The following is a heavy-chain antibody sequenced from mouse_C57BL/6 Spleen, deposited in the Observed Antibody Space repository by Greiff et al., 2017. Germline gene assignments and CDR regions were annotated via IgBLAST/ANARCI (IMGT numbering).Heavy chain of an antibody. Sequence: VQLQQSGAELARPGASVKLSCKASGYTFTSYGISWVKQSTGQGLEWIGELYTRSGNTYYNEKFKGKATLTADTSSSTAYIVLRILTAEDAAVYFCARIYDDYGGGAYWGQGTLVTVSA. D-gene: IGHD2-4*01. CDR2: LYTRSGNT. V-gene: IGHV1-81*01. CDR1: GYTFTSYG. J-gene: IGHJ3*01. CDR3: ARIYDDYGGGAY.